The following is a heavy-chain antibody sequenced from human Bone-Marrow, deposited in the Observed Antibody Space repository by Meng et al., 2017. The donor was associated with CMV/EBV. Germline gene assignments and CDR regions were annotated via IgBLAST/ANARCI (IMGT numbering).Heavy chain of an antibody. CDR1: DSSGSYY. J-gene: IGHJ4*02. V-gene: IGHV4-61*01. CDR2: IYYSGST. Sequence: DSSGSYYWSWIRQPPGKGLEWIGEIYYSGSTNYNPSLKSRVTISVDKSKNQFFLKLSSVPAADTAVYYCAREGGASCSSTSCYVFDYWGQGTLVTVSS. D-gene: IGHD2-2*01. CDR3: AREGGASCSSTSCYVFDY.